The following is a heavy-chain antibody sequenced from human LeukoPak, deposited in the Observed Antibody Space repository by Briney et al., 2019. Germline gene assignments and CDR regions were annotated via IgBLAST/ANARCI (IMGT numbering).Heavy chain of an antibody. D-gene: IGHD1-26*01. CDR3: AKDRTVGATPFDY. V-gene: IGHV3-23*01. J-gene: IGHJ4*02. Sequence: GGSLRLSCAVSGFIFSSYAMSWVRQAPGKGLDWVSAISGGGGSTYYADSVKGRFTISRDNSKNTLYLQMNSLRAEDTAVYYCAKDRTVGATPFDYWGQGTLVAVSS. CDR2: ISGGGGST. CDR1: GFIFSSYA.